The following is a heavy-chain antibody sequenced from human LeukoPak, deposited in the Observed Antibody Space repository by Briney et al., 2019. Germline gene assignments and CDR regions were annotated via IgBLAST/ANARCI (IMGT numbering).Heavy chain of an antibody. J-gene: IGHJ4*02. CDR2: IWYDGSNT. Sequence: GRSLRLSCAASGFSFNTYGMLWVRQAPGKGLECVAVIWYDGSNTYYADSVKGRLTISRDNSKNTLYLQMNSLRAEDTAVYYCARGGPEWPLDYWGQGTLVTV. D-gene: IGHD3-3*01. CDR1: GFSFNTYG. V-gene: IGHV3-33*01. CDR3: ARGGPEWPLDY.